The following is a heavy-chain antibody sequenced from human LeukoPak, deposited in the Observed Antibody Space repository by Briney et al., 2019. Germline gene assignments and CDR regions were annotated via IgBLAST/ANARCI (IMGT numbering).Heavy chain of an antibody. J-gene: IGHJ4*02. CDR2: INHSGST. Sequence: NPSETLSLTCAVYGGSFSGYYRSWIRQPPGKGLEWIGEINHSGSTNYNPSLKSRVTISVDTSKNQFSLKLSSVTAADTAVYYCAREWGYSGYDPRFDYWGQGTLVTVSS. V-gene: IGHV4-34*01. D-gene: IGHD5-12*01. CDR3: AREWGYSGYDPRFDY. CDR1: GGSFSGYY.